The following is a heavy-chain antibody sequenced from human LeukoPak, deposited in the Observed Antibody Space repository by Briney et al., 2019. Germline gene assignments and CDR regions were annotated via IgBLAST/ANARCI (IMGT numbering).Heavy chain of an antibody. J-gene: IGHJ4*02. CDR1: GFTFSSYA. V-gene: IGHV3-64D*09. Sequence: PGGSLRLSCSASGFTFSSYAMHWVRQAPRKGLEYVSAISSNGGSTYYADSVNGRFTISRDNSNNTLYLQMSSLRAEDTAVYYCVKENVDPAMPDQDFDYWGQGTLVTVSS. D-gene: IGHD5-18*01. CDR2: ISSNGGST. CDR3: VKENVDPAMPDQDFDY.